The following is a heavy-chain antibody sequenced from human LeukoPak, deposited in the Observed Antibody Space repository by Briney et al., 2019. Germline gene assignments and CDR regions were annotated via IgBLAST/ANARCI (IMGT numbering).Heavy chain of an antibody. Sequence: ASVKVSCKASGYTFTDYYIHWVRQAPGQDFEWMGWINPKSGGTEYAQKFQGRVTMTRDPSLSTAYMELSRLRSDDTAVFYCARASTVAGNRRPFDYWGQGTLVTVSS. J-gene: IGHJ4*02. CDR2: INPKSGGT. CDR1: GYTFTDYY. D-gene: IGHD6-19*01. CDR3: ARASTVAGNRRPFDY. V-gene: IGHV1-2*02.